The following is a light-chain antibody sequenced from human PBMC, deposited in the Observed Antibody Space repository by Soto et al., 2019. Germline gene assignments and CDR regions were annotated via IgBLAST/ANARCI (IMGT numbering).Light chain of an antibody. CDR2: WAS. V-gene: IGKV4-1*01. Sequence: DIVMTQSPDSLAVSLGERATINCKSSQSVLYSSNNANYLAWYQQKPGQPPKLLIHWASARETGVPDRFSGSGSGTDFTLTISSLQTEDVAVYYCQQYRSSSGLTFGGGTKVEIK. J-gene: IGKJ4*01. CDR3: QQYRSSSGLT. CDR1: QSVLYSSNNANY.